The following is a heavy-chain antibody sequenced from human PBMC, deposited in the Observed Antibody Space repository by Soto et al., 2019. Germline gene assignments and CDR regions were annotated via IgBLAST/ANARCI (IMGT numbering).Heavy chain of an antibody. CDR2: VNPILSMS. CDR1: GDTFSFYS. CDR3: ATSYGSGYRAFDY. V-gene: IGHV1-69*04. Sequence: QVQLVQSGAEVKRPGSSVRVSCKASGDTFSFYSINWVRQAPGLGLEWMGRVNPILSMSNYAQRFQGRVTMTADKSTSTAYMDLSGLRSEDTAMYYCATSYGSGYRAFDYWGQGALVTVSS. J-gene: IGHJ4*02. D-gene: IGHD3-10*01.